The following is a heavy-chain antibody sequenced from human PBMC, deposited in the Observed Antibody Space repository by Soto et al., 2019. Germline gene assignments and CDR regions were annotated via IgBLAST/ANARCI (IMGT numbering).Heavy chain of an antibody. CDR2: MNPNSGNT. D-gene: IGHD6-6*01. CDR3: ARALIAARPQGLYYYYYIDV. Sequence: ASVKVSCKASGYSFTSYDINWGRKATGQGLEWMGWMNPNSGNTGYAQNFQGTVTMTSNTSISTAYMELSSLISEHTAVYYCARALIAARPQGLYYYYYIDVSGKGTTVTRLL. V-gene: IGHV1-8*01. J-gene: IGHJ6*03. CDR1: GYSFTSYD.